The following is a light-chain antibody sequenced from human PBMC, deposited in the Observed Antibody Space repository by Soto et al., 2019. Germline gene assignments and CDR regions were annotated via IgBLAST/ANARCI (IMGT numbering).Light chain of an antibody. CDR2: EVS. V-gene: IGLV2-14*01. J-gene: IGLJ2*01. CDR1: SGDVGGYNY. Sequence: QSVLTQPASVSGSPGQSITISCTGTSGDVGGYNYVSWYQQHPGKAPKLMIYEVSNRPSGVSNRYSGSKSGNTASLTISGLQADDEADYYCSSYTSSSSSVVFGGGTKLTVL. CDR3: SSYTSSSSSVV.